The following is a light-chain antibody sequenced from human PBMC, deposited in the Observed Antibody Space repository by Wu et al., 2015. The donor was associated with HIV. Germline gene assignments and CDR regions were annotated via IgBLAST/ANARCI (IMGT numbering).Light chain of an antibody. CDR2: AAS. V-gene: IGKV1-27*01. Sequence: VGDXVYHHVAGTSQALAIFSPGIRQKPGKPPKVLIYAASTLQSGVPSRFSGSGSGTDFTLTISSLQPEDVATYYCQKYNTAPWTFGQGTKVEMK. CDR1: QALAI. J-gene: IGKJ1*01. CDR3: QKYNTAPWT.